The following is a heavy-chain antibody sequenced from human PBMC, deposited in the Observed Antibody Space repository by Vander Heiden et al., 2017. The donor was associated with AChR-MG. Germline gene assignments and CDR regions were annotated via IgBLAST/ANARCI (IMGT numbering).Heavy chain of an antibody. CDR3: ARHREEGRYFDWLFTTYENNWFDP. V-gene: IGHV4-39*01. D-gene: IGHD3-9*01. CDR2: IYYSGST. CDR1: GGSISSSSYY. Sequence: QLQLQESGPGLVKPSETLSLTCTVSGGSISSSSYYWGWIRQPPGKGLEWIGSIYYSGSTYYNPSLKSRVTISVDTSKNQFSLKLSSVTAADTAVYYCARHREEGRYFDWLFTTYENNWFDPWGQGTLVTVSS. J-gene: IGHJ5*02.